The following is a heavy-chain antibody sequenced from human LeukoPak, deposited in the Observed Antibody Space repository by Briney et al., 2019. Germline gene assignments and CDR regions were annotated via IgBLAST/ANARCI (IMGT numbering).Heavy chain of an antibody. Sequence: GGSLRLSCAASGFTFSSYAMHWVRQAPGKGLEWVAVISYDGSNKYYADSVKGRFTISRDNSKNTLYLQMNSLRAEDTAVYYCARDSAPSLLRFLEPDAFDIWGQGTMVTVSS. V-gene: IGHV3-30*04. CDR3: ARDSAPSLLRFLEPDAFDI. D-gene: IGHD3-3*01. J-gene: IGHJ3*02. CDR1: GFTFSSYA. CDR2: ISYDGSNK.